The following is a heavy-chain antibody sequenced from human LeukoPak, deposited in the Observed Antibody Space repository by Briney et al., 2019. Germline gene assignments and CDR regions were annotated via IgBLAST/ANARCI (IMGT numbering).Heavy chain of an antibody. CDR2: INSDGSAT. CDR1: GFTFSSYW. J-gene: IGHJ6*02. CDR3: TRDHGLDV. Sequence: GGSLRLSCAASGFTFSSYWMSWVRQAPGRGLMWVSQINSDGSATSCADPVKGRCTISRDNAKNMLYLEMNSLRVEDTAVYFCTRDHGLDVWGQGTTVTVSS. V-gene: IGHV3-74*01.